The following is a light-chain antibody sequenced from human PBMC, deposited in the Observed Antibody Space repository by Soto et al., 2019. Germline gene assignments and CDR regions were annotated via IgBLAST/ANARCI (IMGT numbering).Light chain of an antibody. V-gene: IGKV1-39*01. CDR2: SAS. CDR1: RSISRY. Sequence: DIQVTQSPSSLSASVGDRVAITCRASRSISRYLNWYQQKPGKAPKLLIYSASSLQSGVPSRFSGSGSGSDFTHTINSLQPEDFATYYCQQTYSTPRTFGQGTKVDIK. J-gene: IGKJ1*01. CDR3: QQTYSTPRT.